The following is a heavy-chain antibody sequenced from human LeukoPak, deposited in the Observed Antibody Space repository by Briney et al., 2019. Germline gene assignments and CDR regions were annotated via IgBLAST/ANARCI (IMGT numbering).Heavy chain of an antibody. Sequence: GSLRLSCATSGFTFDKYGIHWVRQAPGKGLEWVAVIWHDGSRTHYADSLKGRFTISRDNSKDTAFLQMNSLTVEDTATYYCAGAISKGAGIDSWGQGTLVTVSS. CDR3: AGAISKGAGIDS. V-gene: IGHV3-33*03. D-gene: IGHD1-26*01. J-gene: IGHJ4*02. CDR2: IWHDGSRT. CDR1: GFTFDKYG.